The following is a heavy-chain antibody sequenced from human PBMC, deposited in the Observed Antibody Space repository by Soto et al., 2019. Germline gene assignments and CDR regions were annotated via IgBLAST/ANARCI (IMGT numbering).Heavy chain of an antibody. Sequence: HVQLQESGPGLVKPSETLSLTCTVSGGSVSRGSSYWTWIRQPPGTGLEWIGSSYHSWNTYYNPSVKSRVTISVDTSRNQFCLKLGSVTPTDTAVYYCARDNAIYVSYDFFGNRFDDWGQVVLVCVS. V-gene: IGHV4-61*01. D-gene: IGHD3-3*01. CDR2: SYHSWNT. CDR3: ARDNAIYVSYDFFGNRFDD. J-gene: IGHJ4*01. CDR1: GGSVSRGSSY.